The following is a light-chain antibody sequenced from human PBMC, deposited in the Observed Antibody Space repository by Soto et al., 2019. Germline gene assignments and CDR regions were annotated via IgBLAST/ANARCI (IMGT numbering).Light chain of an antibody. J-gene: IGLJ1*01. Sequence: QSALTQPRSMSGSPGPSVTISCTGTRSDVGGYNYVSWYQQHPGKAPKLMIYDVSKRPSGVPDRFSGPKSGNTASLTISGLQAEDEADYYCCSYAGSYTFVFGTGTKVTVL. CDR2: DVS. V-gene: IGLV2-11*01. CDR3: CSYAGSYTFV. CDR1: RSDVGGYNY.